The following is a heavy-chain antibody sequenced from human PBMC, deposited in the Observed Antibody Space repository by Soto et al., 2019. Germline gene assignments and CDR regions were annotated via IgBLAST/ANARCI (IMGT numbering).Heavy chain of an antibody. V-gene: IGHV1-2*02. CDR2: INPKFGDT. J-gene: IGHJ6*02. Sequence: QVQLVQSGAEVKEPGDSVRVSCEASGYTFTAYYIHWVRQAPGQGLEWMGWINPKFGDTTYAQDFQGRVSMTRDMSISTVYMELSRLTSDATAIDYCARNMDYYYGPGSGNGHGFWGQGTTVTVFS. D-gene: IGHD3-10*01. CDR1: GYTFTAYY. CDR3: ARNMDYYYGPGSGNGHGF.